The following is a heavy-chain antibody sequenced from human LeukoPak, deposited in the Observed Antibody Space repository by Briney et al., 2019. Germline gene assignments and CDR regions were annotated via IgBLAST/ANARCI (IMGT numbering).Heavy chain of an antibody. J-gene: IGHJ4*02. CDR1: GGSISSSNW. CDR3: ARGDITESHNDY. CDR2: IFHSGST. V-gene: IGHV4-4*02. D-gene: IGHD3-16*01. Sequence: SGTLSLTCAVSGGSISSSNWWCWVRPPPGKGLEWSGEIFHSGSTNYNPSLKSRVTISVDKTKNQFSLKLSSVTAADTAVYYCARGDITESHNDYWGQGTLVTVSS.